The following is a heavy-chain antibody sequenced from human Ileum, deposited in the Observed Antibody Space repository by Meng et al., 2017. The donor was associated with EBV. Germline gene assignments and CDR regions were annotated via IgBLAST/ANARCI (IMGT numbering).Heavy chain of an antibody. V-gene: IGHV4-30-4*01. J-gene: IGHJ5*02. CDR2: IYYRGTT. CDR3: ARVSSWIINARPNFFDP. Sequence: QVQLQESGPGLVKPSQTLSPTCAVSGDSISDGGFYWSWIRQPPGRGLEWIGYIYYRGTTYYNPSLKSRVTMSVDTSKNQFSLNLSSVTAADTAVYYCARVSSWIINARPNFFDPWGQGTLVTVSS. CDR1: GDSISDGGFY. D-gene: IGHD6-13*01.